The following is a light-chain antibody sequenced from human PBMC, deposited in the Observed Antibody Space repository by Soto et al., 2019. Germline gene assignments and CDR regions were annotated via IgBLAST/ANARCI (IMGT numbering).Light chain of an antibody. CDR1: QSVSSN. J-gene: IGKJ1*01. Sequence: EIVMTQSPATLSVSPGERATLSCRASQSVSSNLAWYKQKPGQAPRLLIYGASTRATAIPARFSGSGSGTEFTLTISSLQSEDFAVYYCQQYNNWPVTFGQGTKVDIK. V-gene: IGKV3-15*01. CDR3: QQYNNWPVT. CDR2: GAS.